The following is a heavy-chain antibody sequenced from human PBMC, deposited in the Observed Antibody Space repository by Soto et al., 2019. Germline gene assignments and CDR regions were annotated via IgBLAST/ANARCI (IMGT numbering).Heavy chain of an antibody. CDR1: GDSVSSNSAA. V-gene: IGHV6-1*01. CDR3: ARGSGDRAPHFFDY. CDR2: TYYRSKWYN. Sequence: SQTLSLTCAISGDSVSSNSAAWNWIRQSPSRGLEWLGRTYYRSKWYNDYAVSVKSRITINPDTSKNQFSLQLNSVTPEGTAVYFFARGSGDRAPHFFDYWGQGTLVTVSS. J-gene: IGHJ4*02. D-gene: IGHD3-10*01.